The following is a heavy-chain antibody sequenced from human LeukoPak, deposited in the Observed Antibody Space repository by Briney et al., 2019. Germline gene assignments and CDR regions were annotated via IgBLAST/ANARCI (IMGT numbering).Heavy chain of an antibody. CDR1: GFTFSDYY. Sequence: GGSLRLSCAASGFTFSDYYMSWIRQAPGKGLEWVSYISSSGSTIYYADSVKGRFTISRDNAKNSLYLQMNSLRAEDTAVYYCARVNRWLARDYYYGMDVWGQGTTVTVSS. CDR3: ARVNRWLARDYYYGMDV. V-gene: IGHV3-11*01. D-gene: IGHD6-19*01. CDR2: ISSSGSTI. J-gene: IGHJ6*02.